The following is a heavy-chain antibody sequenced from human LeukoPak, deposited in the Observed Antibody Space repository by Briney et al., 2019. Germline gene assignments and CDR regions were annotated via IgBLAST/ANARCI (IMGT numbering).Heavy chain of an antibody. CDR1: GGTFSSYA. Sequence: ASVKVSCKASGGTFSSYAISWVRQAPGQGLEWMGGIIPIFGTANYAQKFQGRVTITADESTSTAYMELSSLRSEDTAVYYCARGAIYDYDILTGYLNWFDPWGQGTLVTVSS. CDR3: ARGAIYDYDILTGYLNWFDP. CDR2: IIPIFGTA. J-gene: IGHJ5*02. V-gene: IGHV1-69*13. D-gene: IGHD3-9*01.